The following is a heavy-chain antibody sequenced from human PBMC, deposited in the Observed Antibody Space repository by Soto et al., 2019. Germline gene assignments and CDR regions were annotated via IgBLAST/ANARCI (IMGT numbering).Heavy chain of an antibody. CDR3: AHRGGRGTYDAFAI. Sequence: QITLKESGPTLVKPTQTLTLTCTFSGFSLSTSGVGVGWIRQPPGKALEWLALIYWDDDKRYSPSLKSRLTITKETSKNQVVLTMTNMDPVDTATYYCAHRGGRGTYDAFAIWGQGTMVTVSS. D-gene: IGHD2-15*01. CDR1: GFSLSTSGVG. CDR2: IYWDDDK. J-gene: IGHJ3*02. V-gene: IGHV2-5*02.